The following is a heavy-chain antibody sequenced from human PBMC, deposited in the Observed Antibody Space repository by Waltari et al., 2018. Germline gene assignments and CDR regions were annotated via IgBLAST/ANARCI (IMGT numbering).Heavy chain of an antibody. J-gene: IGHJ6*03. Sequence: QVQLQESGPGLVKPSETLSLTCTVSGGSISRYYWSWIRQPPGKGLEWIGYIYYSGSTNYNPSLKSRVTISVDTSKNQFSLKLSSVTAADTAVYYCARGARKWFGELPHYYYYYMDVWGKGTTVTISS. CDR3: ARGARKWFGELPHYYYYYMDV. V-gene: IGHV4-59*01. D-gene: IGHD3-10*01. CDR2: IYYSGST. CDR1: GGSISRYY.